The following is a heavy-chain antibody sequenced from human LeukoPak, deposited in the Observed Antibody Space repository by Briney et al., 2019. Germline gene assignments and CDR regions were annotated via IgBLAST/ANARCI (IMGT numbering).Heavy chain of an antibody. Sequence: SETLSLTCTVSGGSISSGGYYWSWIRQPPGKGLGWIGYIYHSGSTYYNPSLKSRVTISVDTSKNQFSLKLSSVTAADTAVYYCARDQGAGIAAAGGLNDWGQGTLVTVSS. CDR3: ARDQGAGIAAAGGLND. CDR2: IYHSGST. V-gene: IGHV4-30-2*05. J-gene: IGHJ4*02. D-gene: IGHD6-13*01. CDR1: GGSISSGGYY.